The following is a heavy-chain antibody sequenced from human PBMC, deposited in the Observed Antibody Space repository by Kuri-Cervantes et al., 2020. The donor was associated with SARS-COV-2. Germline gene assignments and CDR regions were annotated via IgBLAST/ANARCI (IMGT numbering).Heavy chain of an antibody. V-gene: IGHV1-69*04. CDR3: APYGGERTAVAG. J-gene: IGHJ4*02. Sequence: GGSLRLSCKASGGTFSSYAISWVRQAPGQGLEWMGRIIPILGTANYAQKFQGRVTITADKSTSTAYMELSSLRSEDTAVYYCAPYGGERTAVAGWGQGTLVTVSS. D-gene: IGHD6-19*01. CDR2: IIPILGTA. CDR1: GGTFSSYA.